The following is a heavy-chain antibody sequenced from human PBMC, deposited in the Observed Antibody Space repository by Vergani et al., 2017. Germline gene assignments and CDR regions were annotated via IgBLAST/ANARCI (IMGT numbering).Heavy chain of an antibody. Sequence: QVQLQESGPGLVKPSQTLSLTCTVSGGSFSTGGQSLSWLLQSAGKGLEWIGRIYTSGATNYNPSLRSRAIMSVDASKKQCSLKLTSVTAADTAVYYCARDGGEYDKDALDVWGQGTKVTVTS. CDR2: IYTSGAT. J-gene: IGHJ3*01. CDR3: ARDGGEYDKDALDV. D-gene: IGHD2-21*01. V-gene: IGHV4-61*02. CDR1: GGSFSTGGQS.